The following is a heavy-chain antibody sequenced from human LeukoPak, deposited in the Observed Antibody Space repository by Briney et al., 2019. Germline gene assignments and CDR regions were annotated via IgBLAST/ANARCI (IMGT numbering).Heavy chain of an antibody. CDR1: GGSFSGYY. D-gene: IGHD3-22*01. Sequence: PAETLSLNCAVYGGSFSGYYWSWIRQPPGKGLEWIGEINHSGRTNYNPSLKRRVTISVDTSKNQFSLKLSPVTAADTAVYYCARSTPSSGQPFWGNWGQGTLHRLL. CDR3: ARSTPSSGQPFWGN. V-gene: IGHV4-34*01. CDR2: INHSGRT. J-gene: IGHJ4*02.